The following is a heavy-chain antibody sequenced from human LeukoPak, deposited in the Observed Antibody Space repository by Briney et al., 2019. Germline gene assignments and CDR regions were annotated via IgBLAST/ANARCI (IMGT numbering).Heavy chain of an antibody. CDR3: AKGAYYYDSSGYFDY. D-gene: IGHD3-22*01. J-gene: IGHJ4*02. CDR1: GFTFSSYA. Sequence: GGSLRLSCAASGFTFSSYAMSWVRQAPGKGLEWVSAISGSGGSTYYADSVKGRFTISRDNSRNTLYLQMNSLRAEDTAVYYCAKGAYYYDSSGYFDYWGQGTLVTISS. CDR2: ISGSGGST. V-gene: IGHV3-23*01.